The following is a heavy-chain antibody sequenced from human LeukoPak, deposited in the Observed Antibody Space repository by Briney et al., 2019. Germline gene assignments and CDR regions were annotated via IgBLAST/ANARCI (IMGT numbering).Heavy chain of an antibody. CDR2: ISYSGST. Sequence: SETLSLTCTVSGGSISSGGYDWSWVRQPPGKGLEGIGHISYSGSTYYNPSLESRVVMEIDVSQNQFSLMVSSLTAADTAVYYCARAPGGNSRLDYWGQGTLDTVSS. J-gene: IGHJ4*02. CDR3: ARAPGGNSRLDY. D-gene: IGHD4-23*01. CDR1: GGSISSGGYD. V-gene: IGHV4-31*03.